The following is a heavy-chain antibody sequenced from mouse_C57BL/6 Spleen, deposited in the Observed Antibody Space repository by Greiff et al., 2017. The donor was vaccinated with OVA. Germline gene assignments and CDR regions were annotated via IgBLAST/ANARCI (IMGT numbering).Heavy chain of an antibody. CDR3: GAYYGSSYDY. CDR1: GYTFTDYY. J-gene: IGHJ2*01. Sequence: VQLKQSGPVLVKPGASVKMSCKASGYTFTDYYMNWVKQSHGKSLEWIGVINPYNGGTSYNQKFKGKATLTVDKSSSTAYMELNSLTSEDSAVYYCGAYYGSSYDYWGQGTTLTVSS. V-gene: IGHV1-19*01. CDR2: INPYNGGT. D-gene: IGHD1-1*01.